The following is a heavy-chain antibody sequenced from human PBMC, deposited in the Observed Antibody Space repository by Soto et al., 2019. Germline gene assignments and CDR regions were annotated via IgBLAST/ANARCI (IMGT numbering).Heavy chain of an antibody. CDR2: IYPGDSDT. J-gene: IGHJ4*02. V-gene: IGHV5-51*01. CDR3: ATDIARVGYCSGGSCYGGGY. CDR1: GYSFTSYW. D-gene: IGHD2-15*01. Sequence: GESLKISCKGSGYSFTSYWIGWVRQMPGKGLEWMGIIYPGDSDTRYSPSFQGQVTISADKSISTAYLQWSSLKASDTAMYYCATDIARVGYCSGGSCYGGGYWGQGTLVTVSS.